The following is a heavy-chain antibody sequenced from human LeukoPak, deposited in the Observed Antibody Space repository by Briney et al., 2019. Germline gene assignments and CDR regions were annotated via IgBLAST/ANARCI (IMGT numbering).Heavy chain of an antibody. D-gene: IGHD4-17*01. CDR1: GGSIGSYY. CDR2: IYYSGST. J-gene: IGHJ3*02. V-gene: IGHV4-59*08. Sequence: SETLSLTCTVSGGSIGSYYWSWIRQSPGKGLEWIGYIYYSGSTTYNPSLKSRVTMSIGTSKNQVSLKLSSVTAADTAVYYCARHDDYGRAFDIWGQGTMVTVSS. CDR3: ARHDDYGRAFDI.